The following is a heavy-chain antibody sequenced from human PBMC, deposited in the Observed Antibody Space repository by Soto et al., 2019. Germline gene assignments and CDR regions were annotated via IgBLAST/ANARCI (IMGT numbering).Heavy chain of an antibody. CDR3: ARDIATAGVVLDY. V-gene: IGHV3-33*01. D-gene: IGHD6-13*01. Sequence: PRKGLEWVAVIWFDGSKRYYADSVKGRFTISRDDSKSTLYLQMNSVRAEDTGVYYCARDIATAGVVLDYWGQGTPVTVSS. J-gene: IGHJ4*02. CDR2: IWFDGSKR.